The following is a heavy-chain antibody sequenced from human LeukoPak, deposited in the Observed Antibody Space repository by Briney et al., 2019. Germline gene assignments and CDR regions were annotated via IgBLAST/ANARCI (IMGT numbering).Heavy chain of an antibody. V-gene: IGHV1-18*01. Sequence: ASVKVSCKASGYTFTTYGISWVRQAPGQGLEWMGWIKPYNGDTNYAQKLQGRVTMTTDTSTSTVYMELSSLRSEDTAVYFCARDRNWNDELDYWGQGTLVTVSS. CDR1: GYTFTTYG. J-gene: IGHJ4*02. CDR3: ARDRNWNDELDY. D-gene: IGHD1-1*01. CDR2: IKPYNGDT.